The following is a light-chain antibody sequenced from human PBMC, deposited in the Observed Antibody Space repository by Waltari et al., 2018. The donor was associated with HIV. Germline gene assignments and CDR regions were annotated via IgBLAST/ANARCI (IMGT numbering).Light chain of an antibody. CDR1: SSDGASYNL. CDR3: CSYAGSSTFVV. J-gene: IGLJ2*01. Sequence: QSALTQPASVSGSPGQSITISCTGTSSDGASYNLFSWYQQHPGKAPKLMIYEGSKRPSGVSNRFSGSKSGNTASLTISGLQAEDEADYYCCSYAGSSTFVVFGGGTKLTVL. V-gene: IGLV2-23*03. CDR2: EGS.